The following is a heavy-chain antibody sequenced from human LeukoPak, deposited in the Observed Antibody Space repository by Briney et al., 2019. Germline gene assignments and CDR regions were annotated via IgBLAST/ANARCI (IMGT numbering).Heavy chain of an antibody. Sequence: PSETLSLTCTVSGGSISPYYWSWIRQPPGKGLEWLGYIYYSGSTDYNPSLKSRVAISVDTSKNQFSLELSSVTAADTAVYYCARSTGSTMFIDYWGQGTLVTVSS. CDR1: GGSISPYY. CDR3: ARSTGSTMFIDY. D-gene: IGHD3-10*02. J-gene: IGHJ4*02. V-gene: IGHV4-59*01. CDR2: IYYSGST.